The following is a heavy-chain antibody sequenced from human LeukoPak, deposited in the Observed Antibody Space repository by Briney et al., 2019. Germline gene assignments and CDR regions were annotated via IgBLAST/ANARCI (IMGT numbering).Heavy chain of an antibody. Sequence: PSETLSLTCSGSDGAIISYYWSWIRQPAGKGPEWIGRIYPTGNTDYNPSLKTRVTMSTDLSKKQFSLRLRSVTAADTAVYYCARLKFYDSTGYSPGYYMDVWGKGTAVTVSS. CDR1: DGAIISYY. CDR2: IYPTGNT. J-gene: IGHJ6*03. D-gene: IGHD3-22*01. CDR3: ARLKFYDSTGYSPGYYMDV. V-gene: IGHV4-4*07.